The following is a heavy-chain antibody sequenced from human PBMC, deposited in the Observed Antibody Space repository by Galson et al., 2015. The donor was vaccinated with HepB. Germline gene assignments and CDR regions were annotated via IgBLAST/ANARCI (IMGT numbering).Heavy chain of an antibody. Sequence: SLRLSCAASGFTFNTYTMSWVSQVPGKGLEWVSAISGTGDSTYYADSVKGRFTISRDNSKNMLYLQMNSLRAEDTAVYYCAKPQWEHDSWGQGTLVTVSS. V-gene: IGHV3-23*01. D-gene: IGHD1-26*01. J-gene: IGHJ4*02. CDR1: GFTFNTYT. CDR2: ISGTGDST. CDR3: AKPQWEHDS.